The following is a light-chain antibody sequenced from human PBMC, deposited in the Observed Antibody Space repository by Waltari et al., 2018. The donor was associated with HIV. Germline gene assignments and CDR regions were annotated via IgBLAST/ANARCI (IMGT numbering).Light chain of an antibody. V-gene: IGLV2-14*01. J-gene: IGLJ3*02. CDR1: SRDVGGYNY. Sequence: QSALTQPASVSGSPGQSITISCTGTSRDVGGYNYVSWYQQHPGKAPNLMIYEVSNRPGVVSNGASGSKSGNTAALHSSGRQAEDEADYYGSSDTSSSTWVFGGGTKLTVL. CDR2: EVS. CDR3: SSDTSSSTWV.